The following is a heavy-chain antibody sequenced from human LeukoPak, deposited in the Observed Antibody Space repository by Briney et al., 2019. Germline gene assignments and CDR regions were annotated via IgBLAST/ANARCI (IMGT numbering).Heavy chain of an antibody. Sequence: SETLSLTCTVSGGSISSYYWSWIRQPPGKGLEWMGYIYYSGSTNYNPSLKSRVTISVDTSKNQFSLKLSSVTAAGTAVYYCASNVDTAMALDYWGQGTLVTVSS. V-gene: IGHV4-59*01. J-gene: IGHJ4*02. D-gene: IGHD5-18*01. CDR3: ASNVDTAMALDY. CDR1: GGSISSYY. CDR2: IYYSGST.